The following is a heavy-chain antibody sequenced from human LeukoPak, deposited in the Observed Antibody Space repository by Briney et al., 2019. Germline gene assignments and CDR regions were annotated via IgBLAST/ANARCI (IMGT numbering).Heavy chain of an antibody. J-gene: IGHJ4*02. CDR2: IIPIFGTA. V-gene: IGHV1-69*05. CDR1: GGTFSSYA. Sequence: SVKVSCKASGGTFSSYAISWVRQAPGQGLEWMGGIIPIFGTANYAQKFQGRVTITTDESTSTAYMELSSLRSEDTAVYYCARGLLAAPYCFDYWGQGTLVTVSS. CDR3: ARGLLAAPYCFDY. D-gene: IGHD3-3*02.